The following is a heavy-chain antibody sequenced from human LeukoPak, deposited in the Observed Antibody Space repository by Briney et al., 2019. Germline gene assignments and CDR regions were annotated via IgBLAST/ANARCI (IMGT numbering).Heavy chain of an antibody. CDR1: GGSISSGGYY. CDR3: ARDRARGSCHFDY. CDR2: IYYSGST. V-gene: IGHV4-31*03. Sequence: TLSLTCTVSGGSISSGGYYWSWIRQHPGKGLEWIGYIYYSGSTYYNPSLKSRVTISVDTSKNQFSLKLSSVTAADTAVYYCARDRARGSCHFDYWGQGTLVTVSS. D-gene: IGHD3-16*01. J-gene: IGHJ4*02.